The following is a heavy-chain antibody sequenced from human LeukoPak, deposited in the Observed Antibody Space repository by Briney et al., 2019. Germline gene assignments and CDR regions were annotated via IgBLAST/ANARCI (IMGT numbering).Heavy chain of an antibody. CDR3: AKSGDLRYYGMDV. CDR1: GCTFSSYA. Sequence: GGSLRLSCAASGCTFSSYAMSWVRQAPGKGLEWVPAISGSGGSTYYADSVKGRFTISRDNSKNTLYLQMNSLRAEDTAVYYCAKSGDLRYYGMDVWGQGTTVTVSS. D-gene: IGHD3-10*01. CDR2: ISGSGGST. V-gene: IGHV3-23*01. J-gene: IGHJ6*02.